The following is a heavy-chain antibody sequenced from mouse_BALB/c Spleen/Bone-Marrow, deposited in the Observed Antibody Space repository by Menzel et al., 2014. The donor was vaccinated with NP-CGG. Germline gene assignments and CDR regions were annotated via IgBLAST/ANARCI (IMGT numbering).Heavy chain of an antibody. CDR1: GFSLTSYG. J-gene: IGHJ1*01. Sequence: QVHVKQSGPGLVAPSQSLSITCTVSGFSLTSYGVHWVRQPPGKGLEWLGVIWAGGSTNYNSALMSRLSISKDNSKSQVFLKMNSLQTDDTAMYYCARDLRYDWYFDVWGAGTTVTVSS. CDR3: ARDLRYDWYFDV. D-gene: IGHD2-14*01. V-gene: IGHV2-9*02. CDR2: IWAGGST.